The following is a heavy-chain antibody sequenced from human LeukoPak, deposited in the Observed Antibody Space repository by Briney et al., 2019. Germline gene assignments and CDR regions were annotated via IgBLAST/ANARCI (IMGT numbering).Heavy chain of an antibody. V-gene: IGHV3-33*01. J-gene: IGHJ6*02. D-gene: IGHD3-16*01. CDR2: IWNDGIKK. CDR1: GFSFNNFG. Sequence: PRGSLRLSCEASGFSFNNFGMHWVRQAPGKGLEWVALIWNDGIKKYYAASVEGRFTISRDNSKNTLFLQMNSLRAEDTAVYYCARGYGSSVRLIGMVVWGQGTTVTVSS. CDR3: ARGYGSSVRLIGMVV.